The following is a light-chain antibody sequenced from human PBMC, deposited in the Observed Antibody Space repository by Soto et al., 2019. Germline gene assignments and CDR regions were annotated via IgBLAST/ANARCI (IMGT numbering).Light chain of an antibody. J-gene: IGLJ2*01. Sequence: QSALTQPPSASGSLGQSVTISCTGSSSDIGTYNDVSWYQQFPGKAPKLMIYEVTKRPSGVPDRFSGSKSGNTASLTVSGLQADDEADYYCSSYAGSNNFVVFGGGTKLTVL. CDR3: SSYAGSNNFVV. V-gene: IGLV2-8*01. CDR2: EVT. CDR1: SSDIGTYND.